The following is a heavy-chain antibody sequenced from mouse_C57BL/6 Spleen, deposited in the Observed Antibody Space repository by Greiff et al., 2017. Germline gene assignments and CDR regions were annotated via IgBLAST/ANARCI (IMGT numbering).Heavy chain of an antibody. V-gene: IGHV1-55*01. Sequence: QVQLQQPGAELVKPGASVKMSCKASGYTFTSYWITWAKQRPGQGLEWIGDIYPGSGSTNYNEKFKSKATLTVDPSSSTAYMQLSSLTSEDSAVYYCARSRGYYDYDGGGYYAMDYWGQGTSGTVSS. J-gene: IGHJ4*01. CDR2: IYPGSGST. CDR1: GYTFTSYW. CDR3: ARSRGYYDYDGGGYYAMDY. D-gene: IGHD2-4*01.